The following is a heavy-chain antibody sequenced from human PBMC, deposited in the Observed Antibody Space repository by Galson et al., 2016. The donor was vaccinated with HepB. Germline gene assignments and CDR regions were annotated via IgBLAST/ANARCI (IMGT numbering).Heavy chain of an antibody. V-gene: IGHV3-23*01. CDR2: ISSSGEAT. D-gene: IGHD2-8*01. Sequence: SLRLSCAASEFTFSSYGMSWVRQAPGMGLEWVSAISSSGEATYYADSVKGRFTIFRDSSKNTLYLQMNSLRVEDAAVYYCANYVLEAMYYYFDYCGQGTLVTFSS. CDR3: ANYVLEAMYYYFDY. CDR1: EFTFSSYG. J-gene: IGHJ4*02.